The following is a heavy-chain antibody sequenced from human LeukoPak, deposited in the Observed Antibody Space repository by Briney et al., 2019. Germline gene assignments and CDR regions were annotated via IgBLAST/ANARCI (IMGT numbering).Heavy chain of an antibody. CDR1: GYTFTGYY. D-gene: IGHD1-26*01. V-gene: IGHV1-2*02. CDR3: ARFPSLLTFDY. CDR2: INPNNGGT. J-gene: IGHJ4*02. Sequence: GSVKVSCTASGYTFTGYYMHWVRQAPEEGLEWMGWINPNNGGTNYAPTFQGRVTMTRDTAISTAYMGLSSLRSDDTAVYYCARFPSLLTFDYWGQGTLVTVSS.